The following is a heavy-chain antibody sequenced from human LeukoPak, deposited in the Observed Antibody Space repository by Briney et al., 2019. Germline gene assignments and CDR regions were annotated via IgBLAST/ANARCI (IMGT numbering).Heavy chain of an antibody. D-gene: IGHD2/OR15-2a*01. J-gene: IGHJ3*02. CDR2: ISYDGSNK. V-gene: IGHV3-30*03. Sequence: GRSLRLSCAASGFTFSSYGMHWVRQAPGKGLEWVAVISYDGSNKYYADYVKGRFTISRGNSKNTLDLEMNSLRAEDTAVYYCAREDPSVNDAFDIWGQGTMVTVSS. CDR1: GFTFSSYG. CDR3: AREDPSVNDAFDI.